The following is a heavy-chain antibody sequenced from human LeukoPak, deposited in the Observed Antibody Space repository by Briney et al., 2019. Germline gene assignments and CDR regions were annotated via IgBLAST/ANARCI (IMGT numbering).Heavy chain of an antibody. Sequence: GGSLRLSCAASGFTFSSYAMHWVRQAPGKGLEWVAVISYDGSNKYYADSVKGRFTISRDNSKNTLYLQMNSLRAEDTAVYYCARNTYCSGGSCPDYWGQGTLVTVSS. CDR3: ARNTYCSGGSCPDY. D-gene: IGHD2-15*01. V-gene: IGHV3-30-3*01. CDR2: ISYDGSNK. J-gene: IGHJ4*02. CDR1: GFTFSSYA.